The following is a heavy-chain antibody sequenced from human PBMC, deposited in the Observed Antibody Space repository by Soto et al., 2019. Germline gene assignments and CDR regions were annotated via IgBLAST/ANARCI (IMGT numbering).Heavy chain of an antibody. Sequence: GGSLRLSCAASGFTFSSYGMHWVRQAPGKGLEWVAVISYDGSNKYYADSVKGRFTISRDNSKNTLYLQMNSLRAEDTAVYYCANHDSSGYFDYWGQGTLVTV. V-gene: IGHV3-30*18. CDR2: ISYDGSNK. J-gene: IGHJ4*02. D-gene: IGHD3-22*01. CDR1: GFTFSSYG. CDR3: ANHDSSGYFDY.